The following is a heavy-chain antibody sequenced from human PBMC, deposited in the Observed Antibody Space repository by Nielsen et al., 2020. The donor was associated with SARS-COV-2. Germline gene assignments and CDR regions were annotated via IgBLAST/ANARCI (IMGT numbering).Heavy chain of an antibody. V-gene: IGHV4-34*01. D-gene: IGHD4-17*01. CDR3: ARGRTDGDYSGLVWFDP. CDR2: INHSGST. Sequence: GSLRLSCAASGFTFSSYAMSWVRQAPGKGLEWIGEINHSGSTNYNPSLKSRVTISVDTSKNQFSLKLSSVTAADTAVYYCARGRTDGDYSGLVWFDPWGQGTLVTVSS. J-gene: IGHJ5*02. CDR1: GFTFSSYA.